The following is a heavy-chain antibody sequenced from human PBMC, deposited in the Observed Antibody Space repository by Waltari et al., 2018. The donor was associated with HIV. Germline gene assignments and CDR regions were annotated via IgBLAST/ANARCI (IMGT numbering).Heavy chain of an antibody. V-gene: IGHV4-39*01. CDR2: IYYSGDS. CDR1: GGSVTSGTYY. D-gene: IGHD2-8*01. CDR3: ARLDMVKTLIDY. J-gene: IGHJ4*02. Sequence: LQESGPGLVKPSETLSVTCTVSGGSVTSGTYYWGWVRQPPGQGLEWIGSIYYSGDSYYNPSVKSRVTMAVDTSKNQFSLRLNSVTAADTALYYCARLDMVKTLIDYWGQGTLVTVSS.